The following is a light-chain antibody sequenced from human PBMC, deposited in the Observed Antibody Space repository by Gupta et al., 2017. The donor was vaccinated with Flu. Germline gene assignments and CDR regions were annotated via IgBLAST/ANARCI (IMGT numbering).Light chain of an antibody. CDR3: HQYGSAPPT. CDR1: QSLTGSH. CDR2: GAS. J-gene: IGKJ1*01. V-gene: IGKV3-20*01. Sequence: DNELTQSPGTLSLSPGERATVSCRASQSLTGSHLAWYQHKPGQAPRLLIHGASTRATGIPERFSGSGSGTDFTLTISRLEPEDFAVYLCHQYGSAPPTFGQGTKVEIK.